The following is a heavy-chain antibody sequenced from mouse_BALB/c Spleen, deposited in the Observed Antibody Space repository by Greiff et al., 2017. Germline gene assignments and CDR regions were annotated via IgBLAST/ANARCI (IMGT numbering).Heavy chain of an antibody. D-gene: IGHD2-1*01. Sequence: VQGVESGPGLVQPSQSLSITCTVSGFSLTSYGVHWVRQSPGKGLEWLGVIWSGGSTDYNAAFISRLSISKDNSKSQVFFKMNSLQANDTAIYYCARKNGNYGAWFAYWGQGTLVTVSA. J-gene: IGHJ3*01. CDR2: IWSGGST. V-gene: IGHV2-2*02. CDR1: GFSLTSYG. CDR3: ARKNGNYGAWFAY.